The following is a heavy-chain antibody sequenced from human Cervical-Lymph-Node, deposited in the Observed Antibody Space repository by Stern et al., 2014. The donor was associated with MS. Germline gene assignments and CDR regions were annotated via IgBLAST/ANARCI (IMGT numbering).Heavy chain of an antibody. Sequence: QVQLQESGPGLVKPSQTLSLTCNVSGDSMDSGAYYWGWIRQPPWKGLEWIGYIYHSGNAYNTYYNPSLKSRVVVSVDTSKSQVFLSLTSVTAADTAVYYCARERHNWFDFWGQGVLVTVSS. J-gene: IGHJ5*01. CDR2: IYHSGNAYNT. CDR1: GDSMDSGAYY. V-gene: IGHV4-31*03. CDR3: ARERHNWFDF.